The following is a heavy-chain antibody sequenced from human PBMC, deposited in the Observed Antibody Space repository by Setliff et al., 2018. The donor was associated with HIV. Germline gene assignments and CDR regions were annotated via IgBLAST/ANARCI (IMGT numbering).Heavy chain of an antibody. V-gene: IGHV4-38-2*01. J-gene: IGHJ5*02. CDR1: GYSISSGYY. CDR3: ARRWGDFWSGYYNWFDP. D-gene: IGHD3-3*01. Sequence: SETLSLTCAVSGYSISSGYYWGWIRQPPGKGLEWIGNIYQSGSSYSNPSLKSRVTISIDTSKNQFSLKLSSVTSADTAVYYCARRWGDFWSGYYNWFDPWGQGTLVTVSS. CDR2: IYQSGSS.